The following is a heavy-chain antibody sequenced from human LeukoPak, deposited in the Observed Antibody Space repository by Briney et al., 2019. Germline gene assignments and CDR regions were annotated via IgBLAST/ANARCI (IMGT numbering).Heavy chain of an antibody. J-gene: IGHJ6*02. Sequence: ASVKVSCKASGYTFTSYGISWVRQAPGQGLEWMGWISAYNGNTNYAQKLQGRVTMTTDTSTSTAYMELRSLRSDDTAVYYCARDKDSSGWSPAYYYYGMDVWGQGTTVTVSS. CDR1: GYTFTSYG. CDR2: ISAYNGNT. D-gene: IGHD6-19*01. V-gene: IGHV1-18*01. CDR3: ARDKDSSGWSPAYYYYGMDV.